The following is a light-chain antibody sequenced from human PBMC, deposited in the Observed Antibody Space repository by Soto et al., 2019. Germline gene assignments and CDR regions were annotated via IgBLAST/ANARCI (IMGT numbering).Light chain of an antibody. CDR1: QSISSW. V-gene: IGKV1-5*03. Sequence: DIQMTQSPSTLSASVGDRVTITCRASQSISSWLAWYQQNPGKAPKLLIYKAFSLESGFPSRFSGSGSGTEFTLTISSLQPDDFATYYCQQYNSYSWTFGQGTKV. J-gene: IGKJ1*01. CDR2: KAF. CDR3: QQYNSYSWT.